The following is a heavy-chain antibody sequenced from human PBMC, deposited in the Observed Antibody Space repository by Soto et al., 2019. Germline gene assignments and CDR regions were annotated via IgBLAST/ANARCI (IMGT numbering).Heavy chain of an antibody. CDR2: ISSDGSDT. CDR1: GFSFDSYG. V-gene: IGHV3-30*03. D-gene: IGHD3-10*01. J-gene: IGHJ5*02. Sequence: QAPRVESGGGVVQPGGSLRLSCEGSGFSFDSYGLHWFRQSPGKGLEWVALISSDGSDTRYGTSVKGRFTVSRDKSKSSLDLPMTRLRGEDTAVYYCARRTSMVREGDNWCDPWGHGTLVTVST. CDR3: ARRTSMVREGDNWCDP.